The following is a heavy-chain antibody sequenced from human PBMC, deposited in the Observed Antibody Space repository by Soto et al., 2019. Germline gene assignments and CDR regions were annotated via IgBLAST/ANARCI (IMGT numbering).Heavy chain of an antibody. CDR3: AHSVADRRVEWLPDIAFDI. CDR2: IYWNDDK. Sequence: QITLKESGPTLVKPTQTLTLTCTFSGFSLSTSGVGVGWIRQPPGKALEWLALIYWNDDKRYSPSLKRRLTISKNASKNLVVLTMNNMEPVDTATYYGAHSVADRRVEWLPDIAFDIWGQGTMVTVSS. D-gene: IGHD3-3*01. V-gene: IGHV2-5*01. J-gene: IGHJ3*02. CDR1: GFSLSTSGVG.